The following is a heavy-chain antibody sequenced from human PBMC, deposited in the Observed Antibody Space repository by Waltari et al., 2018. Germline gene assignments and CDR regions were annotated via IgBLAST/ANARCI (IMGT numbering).Heavy chain of an antibody. CDR3: ARDDGYYDSSGYYYVYWFDP. Sequence: QVQLVQSGAAVKKPGSSVKVSCKASGGPFSSYAISWVRQAPGQGLGWMGRIIPILGIANYAQKFQGRVTITADKSTSTAYMELSSLRSEDTAVYYCARDDGYYDSSGYYYVYWFDPWGQGTLVTVSS. J-gene: IGHJ5*02. D-gene: IGHD3-22*01. V-gene: IGHV1-69*04. CDR2: IIPILGIA. CDR1: GGPFSSYA.